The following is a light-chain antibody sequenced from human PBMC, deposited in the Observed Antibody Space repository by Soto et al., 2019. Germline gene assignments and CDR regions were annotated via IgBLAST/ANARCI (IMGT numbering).Light chain of an antibody. Sequence: QAVVTQSPSASASLGASVKLTYTLSSGHSTFAIAWHQQQPEKGPRFLMNLNSDGSHTKGDGIPDRFSGSSSGAERYLTISSLQSEDEADYYCQTWGTGFQVFGGGTKLTVL. CDR2: LNSDGSH. CDR3: QTWGTGFQV. J-gene: IGLJ3*02. CDR1: SGHSTFA. V-gene: IGLV4-69*01.